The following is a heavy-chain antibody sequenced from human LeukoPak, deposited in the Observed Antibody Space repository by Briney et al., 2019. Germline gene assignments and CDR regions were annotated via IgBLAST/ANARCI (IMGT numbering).Heavy chain of an antibody. D-gene: IGHD3-22*01. Sequence: SSETLSLTCTVSGGSIGSSSYYWGWIRQPPGEGLEWIGSIYYSGSTYYNPSLKSRVTISVDTSKNQFSLKLSSVTAADTAVYYCARQSRYYYDSSGYLGDWGQGTLVTVSS. CDR3: ARQSRYYYDSSGYLGD. CDR2: IYYSGST. V-gene: IGHV4-39*01. J-gene: IGHJ4*02. CDR1: GGSIGSSSYY.